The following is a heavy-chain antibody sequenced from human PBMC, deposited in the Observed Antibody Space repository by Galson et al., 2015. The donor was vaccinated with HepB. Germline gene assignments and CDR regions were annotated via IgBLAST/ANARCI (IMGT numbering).Heavy chain of an antibody. V-gene: IGHV3-74*01. CDR1: GFTFSSYW. CDR2: INSDGSST. Sequence: SLRLSCAASGFTFSSYWMHWVRQAPGKGLVWVSRINSDGSSTSYADSVKGRFTISRDNAKNTLYLQMNSLRAEDTAVYYCASQSNYYDSSAPIDYCCPGTLVTVSS. J-gene: IGHJ4*02. CDR3: ASQSNYYDSSAPIDY. D-gene: IGHD3-22*01.